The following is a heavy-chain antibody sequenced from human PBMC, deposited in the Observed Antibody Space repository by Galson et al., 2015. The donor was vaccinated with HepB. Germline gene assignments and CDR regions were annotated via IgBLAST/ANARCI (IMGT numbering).Heavy chain of an antibody. D-gene: IGHD2-2*01. CDR1: GFTVSSNY. Sequence: SLRLSCAASGFTVSSNYMSWVRQAPGKGLEWVSVIYSGGSTYYADSVKGRFTISRDNSKNTLYLQMNSLRAEDTAVYYCAREGSYCSSTSCPKGLVVGMDVWGQGTTVTVSS. J-gene: IGHJ6*02. CDR2: IYSGGST. CDR3: AREGSYCSSTSCPKGLVVGMDV. V-gene: IGHV3-53*01.